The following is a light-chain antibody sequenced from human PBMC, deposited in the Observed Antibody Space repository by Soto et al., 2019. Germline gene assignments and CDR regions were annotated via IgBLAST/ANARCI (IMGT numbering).Light chain of an antibody. Sequence: QSALAQPASVSRSPGQSITISCTGTSSDAGTYNLVSWYQQHPGKAPKLMVYEGTKRPSGVSNRFSGSKSGNTASLTISGLQAEDEADYYCCSYVGSSTYVFGTGTKVTVL. CDR1: SSDAGTYNL. CDR2: EGT. J-gene: IGLJ1*01. CDR3: CSYVGSSTYV. V-gene: IGLV2-23*01.